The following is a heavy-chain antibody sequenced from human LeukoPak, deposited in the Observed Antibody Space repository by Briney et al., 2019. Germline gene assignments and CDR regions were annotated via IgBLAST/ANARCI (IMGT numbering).Heavy chain of an antibody. CDR1: GFTFSSYD. D-gene: IGHD6-13*01. CDR2: ISSNGGST. CDR3: AKPLIIAATGEFDY. V-gene: IGHV3-64*01. J-gene: IGHJ4*02. Sequence: GGSLRLSCAGSGFTFSSYDMYWVRQAPGKGLEYVSAISSNGGSTYYANSVKGRFTISRDNSKNTLYLQMGSLRAEDTAVYYCAKPLIIAATGEFDYWGQGTLVTVSS.